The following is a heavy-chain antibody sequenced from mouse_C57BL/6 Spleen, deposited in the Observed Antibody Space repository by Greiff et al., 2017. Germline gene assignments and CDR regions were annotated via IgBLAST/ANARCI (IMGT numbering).Heavy chain of an antibody. CDR2: IYPSDSET. Sequence: VKLQQPGAELVRPGSSVKLSCKASGYTFTSYWMDWVKQRPGQGLEWIGNIYPSDSETHYNQKFKDKATLTVDKSSSTAYMQLSSLTSEDSAVYYCARRYSNSYYFDYWGQGTTLTVSS. CDR1: GYTFTSYW. D-gene: IGHD2-5*01. CDR3: ARRYSNSYYFDY. J-gene: IGHJ2*01. V-gene: IGHV1-61*01.